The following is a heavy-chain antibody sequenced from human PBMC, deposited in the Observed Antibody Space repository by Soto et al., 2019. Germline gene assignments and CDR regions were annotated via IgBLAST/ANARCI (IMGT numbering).Heavy chain of an antibody. V-gene: IGHV3-30-3*01. CDR2: ISYDGSNK. CDR3: ARGLEYYYDSSGSLDY. D-gene: IGHD3-22*01. CDR1: GFTFSSYA. J-gene: IGHJ4*02. Sequence: QVQLVESGGGVVQPGRSLRLSCAASGFTFSSYAMHWVRQAPGKGLEWVAVISYDGSNKYYADSVKGRFTISRDNSKNTLYLQMNSLRAEDTAVYYCARGLEYYYDSSGSLDYWGQGTLVTVSS.